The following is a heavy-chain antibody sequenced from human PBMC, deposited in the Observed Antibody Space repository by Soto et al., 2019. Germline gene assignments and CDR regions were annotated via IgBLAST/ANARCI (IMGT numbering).Heavy chain of an antibody. CDR1: GYSFTNYW. CDR2: IYPGDSDT. CDR3: ARSFRGYNFWSGYLY. D-gene: IGHD3-3*01. V-gene: IGHV5-51*01. Sequence: PGESLKISCKGSGYSFTNYWIGWVRQMHGKGLEWMGIIYPGDSDTKYSPSFQGQVTISADKSISTAYLQWSSLKASDTAMYYCARSFRGYNFWSGYLYWGQGTLVTVSS. J-gene: IGHJ4*02.